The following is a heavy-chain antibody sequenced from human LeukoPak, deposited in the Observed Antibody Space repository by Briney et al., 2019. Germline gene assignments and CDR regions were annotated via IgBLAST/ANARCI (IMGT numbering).Heavy chain of an antibody. Sequence: SETLSLTCTVSGGSISSGSYYWSWIRQPAGKGLEWIGRIYTSGGTDYNPSLKSRVIMSVDTSKNHLSLKLTSVTAADTAVYYCAREWGSGYTRPDAFDIWGQGTMVTVSS. CDR1: GGSISSGSYY. CDR2: IYTSGGT. CDR3: AREWGSGYTRPDAFDI. D-gene: IGHD5-12*01. J-gene: IGHJ3*02. V-gene: IGHV4-61*02.